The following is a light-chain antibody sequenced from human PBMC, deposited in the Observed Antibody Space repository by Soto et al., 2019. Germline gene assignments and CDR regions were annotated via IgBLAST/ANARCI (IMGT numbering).Light chain of an antibody. J-gene: IGKJ3*01. Sequence: DIQMTQSPSSLSASVGDRVTITCRASQPLSTFLNWYQHKPGKAPNLLIYAASSLQSGVPSRFSGSRTGADLTLTISTMQPGDFATYYCRRSYSTPYTFGPGTTVDI. CDR2: AAS. CDR1: QPLSTF. V-gene: IGKV1-39*01. CDR3: RRSYSTPYT.